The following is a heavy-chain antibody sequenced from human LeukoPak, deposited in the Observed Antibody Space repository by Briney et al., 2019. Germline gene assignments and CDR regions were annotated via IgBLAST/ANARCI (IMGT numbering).Heavy chain of an antibody. Sequence: SETLSLTCTVSGGSISNSYYYWGWTRQPPGEALEWIGSIYYSGTTYYKPSLKSRVTISVDTSKNQFSLRLSSVTAADTAVYYCARETKGSSSWYWGRGTLVIVSS. V-gene: IGHV4-39*01. CDR1: GGSISNSYYY. J-gene: IGHJ4*02. CDR2: IYYSGTT. CDR3: ARETKGSSSWY. D-gene: IGHD6-13*01.